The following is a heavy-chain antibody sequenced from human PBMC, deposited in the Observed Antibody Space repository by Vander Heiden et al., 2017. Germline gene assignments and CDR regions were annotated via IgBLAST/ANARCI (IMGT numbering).Heavy chain of an antibody. D-gene: IGHD3-16*01. V-gene: IGHV3-23*01. CDR1: GFTFSSYA. Sequence: EVQLLASGGGLVQPGGSLRLSCAASGFTFSSYAMSWVRQAPGKGLEWVSGINAGGGSTYYADSVKGRFTISRDNSKTTLYLQMNSLRAEDMAIYYCASLRWGGDAFDIWGQGTMVTVSS. J-gene: IGHJ3*02. CDR3: ASLRWGGDAFDI. CDR2: INAGGGST.